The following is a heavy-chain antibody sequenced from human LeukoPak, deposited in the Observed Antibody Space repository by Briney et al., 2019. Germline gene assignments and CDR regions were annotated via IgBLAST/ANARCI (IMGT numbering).Heavy chain of an antibody. D-gene: IGHD3-9*01. CDR3: AKHSYDILTAYRPPLDY. CDR1: GFTFSSFA. CDR2: ISSGGRDYST. V-gene: IGHV3-23*01. Sequence: GGSLRLSCAASGFTFSSFAMSWVRQAPGKGLEWVSAISSGGRDYSTYYADSVKGRFTISRDNSKNTLYLQMSSLRAEDTAEYYCAKHSYDILTAYRPPLDYWGQGTLVTVSS. J-gene: IGHJ4*02.